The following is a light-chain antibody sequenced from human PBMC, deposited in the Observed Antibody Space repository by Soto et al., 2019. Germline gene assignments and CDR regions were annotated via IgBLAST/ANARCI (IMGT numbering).Light chain of an antibody. CDR2: DVS. Sequence: QSVLTQPRSVSGSPGQSVTISCTGTSSDVGGYNYVSWYQQHSGKAPKLMIYDVSKRPSGVPDRFSGSKSGNTASLTISGLQAEDEADYYCCSYAGSYVFGTGTKVTVL. CDR3: CSYAGSYV. V-gene: IGLV2-11*01. CDR1: SSDVGGYNY. J-gene: IGLJ1*01.